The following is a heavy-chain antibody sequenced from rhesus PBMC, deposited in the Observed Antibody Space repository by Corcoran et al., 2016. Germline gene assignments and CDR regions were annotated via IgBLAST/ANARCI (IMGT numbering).Heavy chain of an antibody. CDR1: GYSTSSGNG. Sequence: QVQLQESGPGLGTPSETLSLTCAVSGYSTSSGNGWGWISQPRGKGLEWIGQIYGGSGSTYYHPSLKSRVTDSKHTSKNQFSLKLSSVTAADTAVYYCARVGAAVDYWGQGVLVTVSS. CDR3: ARVGAAVDY. J-gene: IGHJ4*01. CDR2: IYGGSGST. D-gene: IGHD6-43*01. V-gene: IGHV4-127*01.